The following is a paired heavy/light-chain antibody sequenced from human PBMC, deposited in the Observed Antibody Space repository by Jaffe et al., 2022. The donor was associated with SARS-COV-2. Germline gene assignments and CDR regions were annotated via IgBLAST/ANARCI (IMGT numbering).Light chain of an antibody. V-gene: IGKV3D-15*01. Sequence: ERVMTQSPATLSVSPGERATLSCRASQSVTINLAWYQQKPGQAPRLLIYGASTRATGIPARFSGSGSGTEFTLTISSLQSEDFAVYYCQQYNNWPLTFGGGTKVEIK. CDR2: GAS. J-gene: IGKJ4*01. CDR3: QQYNNWPLT. CDR1: QSVTIN.
Heavy chain of an antibody. V-gene: IGHV3-23*01. CDR3: AKGHDYGDFGVY. D-gene: IGHD4-17*01. CDR1: GFTFSSYA. CDR2: ISGSGGNT. Sequence: EVQLLESGGGLVQPGGSLRLSCAASGFTFSSYAMSWVRQAPGKGLEWVSAISGSGGNTFYADSVKGRFTISRDNSRNTLFLQMNSLRAEDTAVYHCAKGHDYGDFGVYWGQGTLVTVSS. J-gene: IGHJ4*02.